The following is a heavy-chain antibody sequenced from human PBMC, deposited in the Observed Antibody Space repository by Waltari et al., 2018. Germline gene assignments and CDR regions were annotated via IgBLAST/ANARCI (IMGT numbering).Heavy chain of an antibody. V-gene: IGHV3-9*01. CDR3: AKDPHRGSSWYYFDY. CDR2: ISWNSGSI. D-gene: IGHD6-13*01. J-gene: IGHJ4*02. CDR1: GFTFDDYA. Sequence: VQLVESGGGLVQPGRSLRLSCAASGFTFDDYAMHWVRQAPGKGLEWVSGISWNSGSIGYADSVKGRFTISRDNAKNSLYLQMNSLRAEDTALYYCAKDPHRGSSWYYFDYWGQGTLVTVSS.